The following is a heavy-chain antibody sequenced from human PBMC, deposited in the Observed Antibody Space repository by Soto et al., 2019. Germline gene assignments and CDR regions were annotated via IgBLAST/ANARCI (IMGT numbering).Heavy chain of an antibody. CDR1: GGSISSYY. CDR3: AREGVLWFGEPHYYGMDV. CDR2: IYYSGST. V-gene: IGHV4-59*01. J-gene: IGHJ6*02. D-gene: IGHD3-10*01. Sequence: PSETLSLTCTVSGGSISSYYWSWIRQPPGKGLEWIGYIYYSGSTNYNPSLKSRVTISVDTSKNQFSLKLSSVTAADTAVYYCAREGVLWFGEPHYYGMDVWGQGTTVTVSS.